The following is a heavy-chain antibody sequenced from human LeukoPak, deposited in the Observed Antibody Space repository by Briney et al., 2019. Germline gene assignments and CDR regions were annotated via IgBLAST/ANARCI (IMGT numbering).Heavy chain of an antibody. V-gene: IGHV4-59*11. J-gene: IGHJ5*02. D-gene: IGHD4-11*01. CDR3: ASLTTVTLGWFDR. Sequence: SETLSLTCTVSGGSISSHYWSWIRQPPGKGLEWVGYIYYSGSTNYNPSLKSRVTISVDTSKNQFSLKLSSVTAADTAVYYCASLTTVTLGWFDRWGQGTLVTVSS. CDR2: IYYSGST. CDR1: GGSISSHY.